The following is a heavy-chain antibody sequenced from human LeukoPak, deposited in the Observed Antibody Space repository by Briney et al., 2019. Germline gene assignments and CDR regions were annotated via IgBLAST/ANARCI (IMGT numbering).Heavy chain of an antibody. D-gene: IGHD3-22*01. V-gene: IGHV4-59*01. CDR2: IYYSGST. CDR3: ARGYYYDSSGPEFDY. J-gene: IGHJ4*02. Sequence: SETLSLTCTVSGGSISSYYWSWIRQPPGKGLEWIGYIYYSGSTNHNPSLKSRVTISVDTSKNQFSLKLSSVTAADTAVYYCARGYYYDSSGPEFDYWGQGTLVTASS. CDR1: GGSISSYY.